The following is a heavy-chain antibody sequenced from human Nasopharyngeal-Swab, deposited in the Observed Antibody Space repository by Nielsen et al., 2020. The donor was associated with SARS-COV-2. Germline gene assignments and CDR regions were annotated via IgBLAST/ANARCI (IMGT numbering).Heavy chain of an antibody. D-gene: IGHD3-16*02. CDR1: GGSFSGYY. J-gene: IGHJ4*02. V-gene: IGHV4-34*01. Sequence: SETLSLTCAVYGGSFSGYYWSWIRQPPGKGLEWIGEINHSGSTNYNPSLKSRVTISVDTSKNQFSLKLSSVTAADTAVYYCARGGIVITFGGVIASFDYWGQGTLVTVSS. CDR2: INHSGST. CDR3: ARGGIVITFGGVIASFDY.